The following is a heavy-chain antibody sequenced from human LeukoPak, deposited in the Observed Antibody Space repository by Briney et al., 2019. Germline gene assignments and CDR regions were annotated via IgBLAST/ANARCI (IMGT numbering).Heavy chain of an antibody. Sequence: GESLKISCKGSGYSFTSYWIGWVRQMPGKGLEWMGIIYPGDSDTRYSPSFQGQVTISADKSISTAYLQWSSLKASDTAMYYCARPFGRGPIAAAGIGYWGQGTLVTVSS. CDR3: ARPFGRGPIAAAGIGY. V-gene: IGHV5-51*01. CDR2: IYPGDSDT. CDR1: GYSFTSYW. J-gene: IGHJ4*02. D-gene: IGHD6-13*01.